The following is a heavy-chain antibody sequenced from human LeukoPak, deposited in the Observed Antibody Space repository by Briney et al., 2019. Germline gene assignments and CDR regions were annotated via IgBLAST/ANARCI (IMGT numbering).Heavy chain of an antibody. CDR1: GGSFSGYY. D-gene: IGHD5-18*01. CDR2: INHSGST. J-gene: IGHJ4*02. Sequence: SETLSLTCAVYGGSFSGYYWSWIRQPPGKGLEWIGEINHSGSTNYNPSLKSRVTISVDTSKNQFSLKLSSVTAADTAVYYCASLRPSRGYSYGYRDYWGQGTLVIVSS. V-gene: IGHV4-34*01. CDR3: ASLRPSRGYSYGYRDY.